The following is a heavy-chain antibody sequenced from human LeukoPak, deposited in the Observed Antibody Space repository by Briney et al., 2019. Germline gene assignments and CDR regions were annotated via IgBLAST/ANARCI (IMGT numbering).Heavy chain of an antibody. D-gene: IGHD5-24*01. Sequence: GGSLRLSXAASGFTFGSYGMHWVRQSPGKGLEWVAFIRYDGSNKYYADSVKGRFTISRDNSKNTLYLQMNSLRAEDTAVYYCAKDTSLRWLQPAFDYWGQGTLVTVSS. CDR3: AKDTSLRWLQPAFDY. J-gene: IGHJ4*02. CDR1: GFTFGSYG. CDR2: IRYDGSNK. V-gene: IGHV3-30*02.